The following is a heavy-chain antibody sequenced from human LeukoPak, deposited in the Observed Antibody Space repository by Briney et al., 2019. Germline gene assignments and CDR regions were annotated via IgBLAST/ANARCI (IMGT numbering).Heavy chain of an antibody. V-gene: IGHV3-11*04. Sequence: GGSLRLSCGVSGFTFSDYYMSWIRQAPGKGLEWVSYISSSGSTIYYADSVKGRFTISRDNAKNSLYLQMNSLRAEDTAVYYSARDGSPQSYDFWSGYYPDYWGQGTLVTVSS. J-gene: IGHJ4*02. CDR3: ARDGSPQSYDFWSGYYPDY. CDR1: GFTFSDYY. D-gene: IGHD3-3*01. CDR2: ISSSGSTI.